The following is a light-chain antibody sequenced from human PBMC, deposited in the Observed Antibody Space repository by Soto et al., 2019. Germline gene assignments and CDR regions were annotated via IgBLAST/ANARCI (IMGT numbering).Light chain of an antibody. V-gene: IGKV4-1*01. CDR2: WAS. CDR3: QQSYSSPFT. Sequence: DIVMTQSPDSLAVSPGERATINCRSSQSVLYSSNNKNYLAWYQQKPGQPPKLLISWASTRESGVPDRFSGSGSGTDFTLTISSLQAEDVAVYYCQQSYSSPFTFGGGTKVEIK. CDR1: QSVLYSSNNKNY. J-gene: IGKJ4*01.